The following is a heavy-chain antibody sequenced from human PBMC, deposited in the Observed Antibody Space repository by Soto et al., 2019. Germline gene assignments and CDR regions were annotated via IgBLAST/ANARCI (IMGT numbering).Heavy chain of an antibody. D-gene: IGHD3-3*01. CDR3: ARQGDFIPNYDFWSGSHPGGWFDP. V-gene: IGHV4-39*01. Sequence: SETLSLTCTVSGGSISSSSYYWGWIRQPPGKGLEWIGSIYYSGSTYYNPSLKSRVTISVDTSKNQFSLKLSSVTAADTAVYYCARQGDFIPNYDFWSGSHPGGWFDPWGQGTLVTVSS. CDR2: IYYSGST. CDR1: GGSISSSSYY. J-gene: IGHJ5*02.